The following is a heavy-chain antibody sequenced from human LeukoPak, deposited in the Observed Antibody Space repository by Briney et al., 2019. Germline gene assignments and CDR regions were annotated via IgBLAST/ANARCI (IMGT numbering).Heavy chain of an antibody. J-gene: IGHJ4*02. Sequence: ASVKVSCKASGGTFSSYAISWVRQAPGQGLEWMGGIIPIFGTANYAQKFQGRVTITADESTSTAYMELSSLRSEDTAVYYCARVGGSGRAPYYFDYWGQGTLVTVSS. CDR1: GGTFSSYA. CDR2: IIPIFGTA. V-gene: IGHV1-69*13. D-gene: IGHD3-10*01. CDR3: ARVGGSGRAPYYFDY.